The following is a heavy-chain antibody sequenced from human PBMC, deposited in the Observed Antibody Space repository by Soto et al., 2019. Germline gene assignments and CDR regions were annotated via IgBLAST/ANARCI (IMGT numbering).Heavy chain of an antibody. CDR1: GGSISSGVYY. CDR2: IYYSGST. J-gene: IGHJ4*02. D-gene: IGHD5-12*01. CDR3: ARFTVATHFDGY. Sequence: QVQLQESGPGLVKPSQTLSLTCTVSGGSISSGVYYWTWIRQPPGKGLEWIAYIYYSGSTYYNPSLRSRVTISVDTSENQFSLNLSSVTATDTAVYYCARFTVATHFDGYWGQGTLVTVSS. V-gene: IGHV4-30-4*01.